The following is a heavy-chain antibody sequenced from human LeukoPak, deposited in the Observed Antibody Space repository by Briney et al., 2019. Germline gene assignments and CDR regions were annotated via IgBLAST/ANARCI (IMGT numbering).Heavy chain of an antibody. D-gene: IGHD3-22*01. CDR3: ARGMVTAYYYDSSGYYPNDY. CDR1: GYIFTSYG. Sequence: ASVKVSRKASGYIFTSYGVTWVRQAPGQGLEWMGWISVYDGNTNYAQKLQGRVTMTTDISTSTAYMELRSLRSGDTAVYYCARGMVTAYYYDSSGYYPNDYWGQGTLVTVSS. V-gene: IGHV1-18*01. J-gene: IGHJ4*02. CDR2: ISVYDGNT.